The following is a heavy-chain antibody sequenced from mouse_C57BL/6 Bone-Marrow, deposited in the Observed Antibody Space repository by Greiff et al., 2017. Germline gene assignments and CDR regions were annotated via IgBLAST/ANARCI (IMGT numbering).Heavy chain of an antibody. Sequence: QVPLQQSGAELARPGASVKLSCKASGYTFTCYGLSWVKQRTGQGLEWIGAIYTKSGNSYYHEKFKGQDTLTADKSSRTAYMEIRSLTSEDSSVYFCARLGGAGFADWGQGTLVTVSA. CDR1: GYTFTCYG. CDR3: ARLGGAGFAD. D-gene: IGHD4-1*01. CDR2: IYTKSGNS. V-gene: IGHV1-81*01. J-gene: IGHJ3*01.